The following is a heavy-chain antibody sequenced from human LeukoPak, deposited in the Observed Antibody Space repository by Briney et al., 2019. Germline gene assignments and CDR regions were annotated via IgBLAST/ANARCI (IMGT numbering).Heavy chain of an antibody. D-gene: IGHD3-3*01. CDR3: ARGPKSGPSGWGVRFDI. Sequence: GGSLRLSCAASGFTFNSYSMNWVRQAPGKGLEWLSYISGSGGTIYYADSVKGRFTLSRDNAKNSLYLQMNSLRAEDTAVYYCARGPKSGPSGWGVRFDIWGQGTTVTVSS. CDR1: GFTFNSYS. CDR2: ISGSGGTI. J-gene: IGHJ3*02. V-gene: IGHV3-48*04.